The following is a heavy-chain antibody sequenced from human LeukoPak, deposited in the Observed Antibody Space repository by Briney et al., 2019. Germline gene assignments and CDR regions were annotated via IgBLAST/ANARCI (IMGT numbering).Heavy chain of an antibody. CDR3: AKDRRYSYGPDAFDI. V-gene: IGHV3-23*01. CDR2: ISGSCGST. Sequence: LPGGSLRLSCAASGFTFSSYAMSWVRQAPGTGLERVSAISGSCGSTYYADSVKGRFTISRDNSKNTLYLQMNSLRAEDTAVYYCAKDRRYSYGPDAFDIWGQGTMVTVSS. D-gene: IGHD5-18*01. J-gene: IGHJ3*02. CDR1: GFTFSSYA.